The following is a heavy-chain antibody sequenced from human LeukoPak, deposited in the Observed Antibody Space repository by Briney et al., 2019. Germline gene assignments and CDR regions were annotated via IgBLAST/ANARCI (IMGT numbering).Heavy chain of an antibody. V-gene: IGHV3-21*01. Sequence: GGSLRLSCAPSGFTLSSYSMNRVRQSPSQERGCVSSISSSSSFIYYADSVQGRFAISRDNAKNTLYLQMNSLGAEDTAVYYCARDRLYGDYAGYVGDWFDPWGQGTLVTVSS. D-gene: IGHD4-17*01. CDR2: ISSSSSFI. CDR3: ARDRLYGDYAGYVGDWFDP. J-gene: IGHJ5*02. CDR1: GFTLSSYS.